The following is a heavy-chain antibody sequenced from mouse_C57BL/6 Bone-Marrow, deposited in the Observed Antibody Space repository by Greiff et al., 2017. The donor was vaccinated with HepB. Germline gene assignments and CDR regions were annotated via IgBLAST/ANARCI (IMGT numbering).Heavy chain of an antibody. V-gene: IGHV1-55*01. J-gene: IGHJ3*01. Sequence: QVHVKQPGAELVKPGASVKMSCKASGYTFTSYWITWVKQRPGQGLEWIGDIYPGSGSTNYNEKFKSKATLTVDTSSSTAYMQLSSLPSEDSAVYYCARTDGYYVAYWGQGTLVTVSA. CDR1: GYTFTSYW. CDR2: IYPGSGST. CDR3: ARTDGYYVAY. D-gene: IGHD2-3*01.